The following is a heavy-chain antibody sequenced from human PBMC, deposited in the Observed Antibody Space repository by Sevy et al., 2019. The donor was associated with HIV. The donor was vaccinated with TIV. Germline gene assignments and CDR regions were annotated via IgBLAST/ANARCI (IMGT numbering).Heavy chain of an antibody. V-gene: IGHV3-74*01. CDR2: INSDGSST. CDR1: GFTFSSYW. D-gene: IGHD3-3*01. J-gene: IGHJ4*02. CDR3: AAGRYDFWSGYDGEFDY. Sequence: GGSLRLSCAASGFTFSSYWMHWVRQAPGKGLVWVSRINSDGSSTSYADSVKGRFTISRDNAKNRLYLQMNSLRAEDTAGYYCAAGRYDFWSGYDGEFDYWGQGTLVTVSS.